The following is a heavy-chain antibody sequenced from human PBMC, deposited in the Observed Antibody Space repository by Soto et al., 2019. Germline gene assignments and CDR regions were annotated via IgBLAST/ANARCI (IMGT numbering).Heavy chain of an antibody. CDR1: GGTFSSCA. CDR2: IIPIFGTA. D-gene: IGHD3-22*01. V-gene: IGHV1-69*13. J-gene: IGHJ3*02. CDR3: ARGSYSSGYYPWAFDI. Sequence: ASVKVSCKASGGTFSSCAISWVRQAPGQGLEWMGGIIPIFGTANYAQKFQGRVTITADESTSTAYMELSSLRSEDTAVYYCARGSYSSGYYPWAFDIWGQGTMVTVSS.